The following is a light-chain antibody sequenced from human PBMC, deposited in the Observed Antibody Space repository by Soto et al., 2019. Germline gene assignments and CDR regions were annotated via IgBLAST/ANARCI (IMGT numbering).Light chain of an antibody. CDR3: QHYDGSLT. V-gene: IGKV3-20*01. CDR1: QTISSSY. CDR2: AAS. J-gene: IGKJ4*01. Sequence: EIVLTQSPHTLSLSPGERASLSCRTSQTISSSYFAWYQQKPGQSPRLLVYAASIRAPGIPDRFSGSGSGADFTLTISRLEPADLAVYYCQHYDGSLTFGGGTRVEIK.